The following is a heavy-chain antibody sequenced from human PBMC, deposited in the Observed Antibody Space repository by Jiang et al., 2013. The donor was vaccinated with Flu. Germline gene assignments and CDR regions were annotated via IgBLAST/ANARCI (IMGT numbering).Heavy chain of an antibody. J-gene: IGHJ4*02. Sequence: KPGASVRVSCRASGYTFTEFYIHWVRQAPGQGLEWLGWIYPNSGATNYAQRFQGRITMARDTSISTAYMELSSLRSDDTAVYYCARSTSGDWGQGTLVTVSS. CDR3: ARSTSGD. CDR1: GYTFTEFY. CDR2: IYPNSGAT. D-gene: IGHD3-16*01. V-gene: IGHV1-2*02.